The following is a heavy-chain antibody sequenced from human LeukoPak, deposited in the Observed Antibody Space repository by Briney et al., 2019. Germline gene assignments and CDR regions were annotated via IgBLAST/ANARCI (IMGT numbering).Heavy chain of an antibody. Sequence: GGSLRLSCAASGFTFSSYAMHWVRQAPGKGLEYVSAISSNGGSTYYANSVKGRFTIPRDNSKNTLYLQMGSLRAEDMAVYYCARAYGSGSYLLPSYNRGQGTLVTVSS. D-gene: IGHD3-10*01. V-gene: IGHV3-64*01. CDR2: ISSNGGST. CDR3: ARAYGSGSYLLPSYN. J-gene: IGHJ4*02. CDR1: GFTFSSYA.